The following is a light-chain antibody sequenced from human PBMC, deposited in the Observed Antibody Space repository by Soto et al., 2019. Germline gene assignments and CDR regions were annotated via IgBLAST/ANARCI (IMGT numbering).Light chain of an antibody. CDR2: GNN. Sequence: QSVLPQPPSVSGAPGQRVTISCTGSSSNIGAGYDVHWYQQLPGTAPKLLIYGNNNRPSGVPDRFSGSKSGTSASLAITGLQADDEADYYCQSYDSSLRGSVFGGGTKLTVL. J-gene: IGLJ2*01. CDR1: SSNIGAGYD. CDR3: QSYDSSLRGSV. V-gene: IGLV1-40*01.